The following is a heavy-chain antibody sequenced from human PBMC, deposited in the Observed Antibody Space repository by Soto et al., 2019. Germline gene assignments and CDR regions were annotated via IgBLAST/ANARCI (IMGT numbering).Heavy chain of an antibody. CDR1: GYSISSSNW. Sequence: SETLSLTCAVSGYSISSSNWWGWIRQPPGKGLEWIGYIYYSGSTYYNPSLKSRVTMSVDTSKNQFSLKLSSVTAVDTAVYYCARNLRQARPGAFDIWGQGTMVTVSS. V-gene: IGHV4-28*01. CDR2: IYYSGST. J-gene: IGHJ3*02. CDR3: ARNLRQARPGAFDI.